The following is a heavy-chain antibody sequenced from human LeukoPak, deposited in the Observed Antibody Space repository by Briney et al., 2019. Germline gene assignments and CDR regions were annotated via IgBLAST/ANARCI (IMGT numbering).Heavy chain of an antibody. CDR3: ARLGDYYDSSGYFDAFDI. J-gene: IGHJ3*02. Sequence: SETLSLTCTVSGASISSSTYYWGWIRQPPGKGLEWIGTIYYGGSTYYNPSLKSRVTISVDTSKKQFSLKLTSVTAADAAVYYCARLGDYYDSSGYFDAFDIWGQGTMVTVFS. CDR1: GASISSSTYY. D-gene: IGHD3-22*01. CDR2: IYYGGST. V-gene: IGHV4-39*01.